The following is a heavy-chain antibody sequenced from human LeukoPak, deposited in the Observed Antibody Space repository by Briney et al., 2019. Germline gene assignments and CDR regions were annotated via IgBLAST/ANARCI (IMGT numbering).Heavy chain of an antibody. CDR1: GGSISSYY. J-gene: IGHJ4*02. CDR3: ARHDCSGGSCYRFDY. CDR2: IYYSGST. Sequence: SETLSLTCTVSGGSISSYYWGWIRQPPGKGLEWIGYIYYSGSTNYNPSLKSRVTISVDTSKNQFSLKLSSVTAADTAVYYCARHDCSGGSCYRFDYWGQGTLVTVSS. V-gene: IGHV4-59*08. D-gene: IGHD2-15*01.